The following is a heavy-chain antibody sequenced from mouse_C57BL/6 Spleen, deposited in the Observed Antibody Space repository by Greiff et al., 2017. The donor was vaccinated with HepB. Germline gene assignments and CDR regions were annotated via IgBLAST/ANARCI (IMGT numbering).Heavy chain of an antibody. D-gene: IGHD1-1*01. CDR3: ARRLGSSYPYFDV. V-gene: IGHV5-9*01. CDR1: GFTFSSYT. J-gene: IGHJ1*03. Sequence: EVQLVESGGGLVKPGGSLKLSCAASGFTFSSYTMSWVRQTPEKRLEWVATISGGGGNTYYPDSVKGRFTISRDNAKNTLYLQMSSLRSEDTALYYGARRLGSSYPYFDVWGTGTTVTVSS. CDR2: ISGGGGNT.